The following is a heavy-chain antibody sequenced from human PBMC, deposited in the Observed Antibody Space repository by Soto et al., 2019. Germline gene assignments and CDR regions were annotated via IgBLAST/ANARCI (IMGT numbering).Heavy chain of an antibody. CDR1: GGTFSNSA. CDR2: IIPIFGTT. J-gene: IGHJ6*02. Sequence: QVQLVQSGAEVKKPGSSVKVSCKASGGTFSNSAISWVRQAPGQGLEWMAGIIPIFGTTSFAQNFQGRVTITADKSTSTAYMDLNSLTSDDTAMYYCARGALSLGNNTVYYYGMDVWGQGTTVTVSS. D-gene: IGHD3-16*01. V-gene: IGHV1-69*06. CDR3: ARGALSLGNNTVYYYGMDV.